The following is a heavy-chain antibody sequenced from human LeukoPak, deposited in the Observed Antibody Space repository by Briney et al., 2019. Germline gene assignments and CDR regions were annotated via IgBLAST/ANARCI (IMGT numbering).Heavy chain of an antibody. Sequence: SETLSLTCTVSGGSISSGDYYWSWIRQPPGKGLEWIGYIYYSGSSYFSPSLKSRVTISVDTSKNQFSLKLSSVTAADTALYYCARLKVDANNYFDYWGQGALVTVSS. CDR3: ARLKVDANNYFDY. CDR2: IYYSGSS. D-gene: IGHD1-26*01. V-gene: IGHV4-30-4*01. J-gene: IGHJ4*02. CDR1: GGSISSGDYY.